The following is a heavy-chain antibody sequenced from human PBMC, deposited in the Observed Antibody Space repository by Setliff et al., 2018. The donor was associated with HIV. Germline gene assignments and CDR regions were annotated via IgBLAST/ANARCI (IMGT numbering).Heavy chain of an antibody. CDR3: ARVSSSYYFLGAFDS. V-gene: IGHV4-39*07. CDR1: GDSISSSSYY. Sequence: SETLSLTCTVSGDSISSSSYYWGWIRQPPGKGLEWIGSIYYSGSTFYNPSLKSRVTISIDTSKNQFSLKLRSATATDTALYYCARVSSSYYFLGAFDSWGQGTLVTVSS. J-gene: IGHJ4*02. CDR2: IYYSGST. D-gene: IGHD6-13*01.